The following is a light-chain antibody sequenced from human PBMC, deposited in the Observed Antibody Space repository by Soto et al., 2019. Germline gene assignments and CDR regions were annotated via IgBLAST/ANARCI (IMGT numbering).Light chain of an antibody. CDR3: SSYTSSSTL. Sequence: ALTQPASVSGSPGQSITISCTGTSSDVGGYNYVSWYQQHPGKAPKLMIYDVSNRPSGVSNRFSGSKSGNTASLTISGLQAEDEADYYCSSYTSSSTLFGTGTKLTVL. CDR1: SSDVGGYNY. CDR2: DVS. J-gene: IGLJ1*01. V-gene: IGLV2-14*01.